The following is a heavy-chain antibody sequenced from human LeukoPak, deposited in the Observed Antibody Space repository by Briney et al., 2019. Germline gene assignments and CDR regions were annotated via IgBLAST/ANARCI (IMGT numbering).Heavy chain of an antibody. CDR2: INHSGST. V-gene: IGHV4-34*01. Sequence: SETLSLTCAVYGGSFSGYYWSWIRQPPGKGLEWIGEINHSGSTNYNPSLKSRVTISVDTSKNQFSLQLSSVTAADTAVYYCARAPFAIAARAGFDYWGQGTLVTVSS. CDR3: ARAPFAIAARAGFDY. D-gene: IGHD6-6*01. J-gene: IGHJ4*02. CDR1: GGSFSGYY.